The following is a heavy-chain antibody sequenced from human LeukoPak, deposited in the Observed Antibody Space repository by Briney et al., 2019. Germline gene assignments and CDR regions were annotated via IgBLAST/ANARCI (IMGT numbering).Heavy chain of an antibody. Sequence: SETLSLTCAVSGYSISSGYYWGWIRQPPGKGLEWIGSIYHSGSTYYNPSLKSRVTISVDTSKNQFSLKLSSVTAADTAVYYCARFALWDCSSTSCPDYWGQGTLVTVSS. D-gene: IGHD2-2*01. V-gene: IGHV4-38-2*01. CDR3: ARFALWDCSSTSCPDY. J-gene: IGHJ4*02. CDR1: GYSISSGYY. CDR2: IYHSGST.